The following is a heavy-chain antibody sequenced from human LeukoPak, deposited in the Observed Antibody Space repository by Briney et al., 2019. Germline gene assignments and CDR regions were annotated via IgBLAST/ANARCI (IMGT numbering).Heavy chain of an antibody. CDR2: IYYSGST. CDR3: ASQRYYDFWSGYPGAFDI. V-gene: IGHV4-39*07. CDR1: GASISSSSYY. Sequence: SETLSLTCAVSGASISSSSYYWGWIRQPPGKGLEWIGSIYYSGSTNYNPSLKSRVTISVDTSKNQFSLKLSSVTAADTAVYYCASQRYYDFWSGYPGAFDIWGQGTMVTVSS. D-gene: IGHD3-3*01. J-gene: IGHJ3*02.